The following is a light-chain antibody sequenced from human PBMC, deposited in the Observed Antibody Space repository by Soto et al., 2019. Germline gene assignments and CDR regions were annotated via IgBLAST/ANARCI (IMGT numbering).Light chain of an antibody. CDR1: QSVSNN. CDR2: YAS. Sequence: EIMMTQSPATLSVSPGERATLSCRASQSVSNNLAWHQQKPGQAPRLLIYYASTRATGIPARFSGSGSGTEFTLIISSLQSEDFALYYCQQYNNWPPITFGQGTRLEIK. V-gene: IGKV3-15*01. CDR3: QQYNNWPPIT. J-gene: IGKJ5*01.